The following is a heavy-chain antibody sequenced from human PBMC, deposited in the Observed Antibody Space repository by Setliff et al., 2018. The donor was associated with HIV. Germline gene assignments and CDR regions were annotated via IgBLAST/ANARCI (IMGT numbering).Heavy chain of an antibody. CDR2: ISASGSSI. CDR3: TREPTRYTNSPRGRYFQY. Sequence: QPGGSLRLSCAASGFTFNTYRMNWVRQTPGKGLEWVSFISASGSSIFYADSVKGRFTISRDNDQNSVYLQMNRLTAGDTATYYCTREPTRYTNSPRGRYFQYWGQGTLVTVSS. D-gene: IGHD2-2*02. J-gene: IGHJ1*01. V-gene: IGHV3-48*01. CDR1: GFTFNTYR.